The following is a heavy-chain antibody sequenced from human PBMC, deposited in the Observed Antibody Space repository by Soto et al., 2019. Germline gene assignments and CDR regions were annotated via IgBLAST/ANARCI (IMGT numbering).Heavy chain of an antibody. D-gene: IGHD6-19*01. CDR2: ISAYNGNT. Sequence: RGGWGIKKKEQGLEWMGWISAYNGNTNYAQKLQGRVTMTTDTSTSTAYMELRSLRSDDTAVYYCARVRMRRIAVAGMTYYYGMDVWGQGTTVSVSS. CDR3: ARVRMRRIAVAGMTYYYGMDV. V-gene: IGHV1-18*01. CDR1: R. J-gene: IGHJ6*02.